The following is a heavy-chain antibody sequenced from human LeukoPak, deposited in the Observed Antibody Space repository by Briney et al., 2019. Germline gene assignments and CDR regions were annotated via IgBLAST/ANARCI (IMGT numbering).Heavy chain of an antibody. CDR2: IYSGSTT. CDR1: GFTFSSNY. J-gene: IGHJ4*02. CDR3: ARVTSYYDILTGYYPLYYFDY. Sequence: PGGSLRLSCAASGFTFSSNYMNWVRHAPGKGLEWVSVIYSGSTTYYANSVKGRFTISRENSKNTLYLQMNSLRAEDTAVYYGARVTSYYDILTGYYPLYYFDYWGQGTLVTVSS. D-gene: IGHD3-9*01. V-gene: IGHV3-53*01.